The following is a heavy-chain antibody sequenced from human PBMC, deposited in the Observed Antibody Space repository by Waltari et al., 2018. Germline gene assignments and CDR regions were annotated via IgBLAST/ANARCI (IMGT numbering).Heavy chain of an antibody. J-gene: IGHJ4*02. CDR2: INHSGST. CDR1: GGSFSGYY. V-gene: IGHV4-34*01. CDR3: ARVPSVAGPYYFDY. Sequence: QVQLQQWGAGLLKPSETLSLTCAVYGGSFSGYYWSWIRQPPGKGLEWIGEINHSGSTNYNPSLKSRVTISVDTSKNQFSLKLSSVTAADTAVYYCARVPSVAGPYYFDYWGQGTLVTVSS. D-gene: IGHD6-19*01.